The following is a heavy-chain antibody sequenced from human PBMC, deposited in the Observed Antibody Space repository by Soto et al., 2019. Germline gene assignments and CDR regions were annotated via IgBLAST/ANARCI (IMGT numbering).Heavy chain of an antibody. CDR2: INAGNDNT. J-gene: IGHJ4*02. Sequence: ASVKVSCKASGYTFTSYAMHWVRQAPGQRLEWIKWINAGNDNTKYSQKFQGRVTITRDTSASTAYMELRSLRSEDTVVYYCAGSYSNSNFDYWGQGTLVTVSS. CDR1: GYTFTSYA. V-gene: IGHV1-3*01. D-gene: IGHD4-4*01. CDR3: AGSYSNSNFDY.